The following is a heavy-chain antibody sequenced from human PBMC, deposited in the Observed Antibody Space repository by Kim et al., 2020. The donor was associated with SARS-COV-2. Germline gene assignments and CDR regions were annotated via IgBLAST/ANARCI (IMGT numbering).Heavy chain of an antibody. V-gene: IGHV3-23*01. CDR3: AKAGFRLRWEYYFDY. J-gene: IGHJ4*02. D-gene: IGHD4-17*01. CDR2: ISGSGGST. CDR1: GFTFSSYA. Sequence: GGSLRLSCAASGFTFSSYAMSWVRQAPGKGLEWVSAISGSGGSTYYADSVKGRFTISRDNSKNTLYLQMNSLRAEDTAVYYCAKAGFRLRWEYYFDYWGQGTLVTVSS.